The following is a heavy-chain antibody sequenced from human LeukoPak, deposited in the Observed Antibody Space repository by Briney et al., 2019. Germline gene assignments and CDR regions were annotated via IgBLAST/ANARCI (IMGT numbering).Heavy chain of an antibody. Sequence: SETLSLTCAVYGGSFSGYYWSWIRQPPGKGLEWIGEINHSGSTNYNPSLKSRVTISVDTSENQFSLKLSSVTAADTAVYYCARGRTALYCSSTSCFWFDPWGQGTLVTVSS. CDR2: INHSGST. CDR3: ARGRTALYCSSTSCFWFDP. V-gene: IGHV4-34*01. CDR1: GGSFSGYY. D-gene: IGHD2-2*01. J-gene: IGHJ5*02.